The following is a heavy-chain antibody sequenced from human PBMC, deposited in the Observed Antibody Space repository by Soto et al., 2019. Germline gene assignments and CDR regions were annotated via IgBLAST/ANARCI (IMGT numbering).Heavy chain of an antibody. J-gene: IGHJ6*02. CDR2: ISSNGGST. CDR3: ARDLVAMVRGVIIRGAGYYGMDV. Sequence: GGSLRLSCAASGFTFSSYAMHWVRQAPGKGLEYVSAISSNGGSTYYANSVKGRFTISRDNSKNTLYLQMGSLRAEDMAVYYCARDLVAMVRGVIIRGAGYYGMDVWGQGTTVTVSS. D-gene: IGHD3-10*01. V-gene: IGHV3-64*01. CDR1: GFTFSSYA.